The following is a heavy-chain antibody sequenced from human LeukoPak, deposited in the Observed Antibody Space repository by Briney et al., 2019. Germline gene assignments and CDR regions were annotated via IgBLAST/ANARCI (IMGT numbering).Heavy chain of an antibody. J-gene: IGHJ4*02. Sequence: GRSLRLSCAASGFTFSSYGMHWVRQAPGKGLEWVAVVWYDGSNKYYADSVKGRFTISRDNSKNTLYLQMNSLRAEDTAVYYCARDDYYGSDLDYWGQGTLVTVSS. D-gene: IGHD3-10*01. CDR2: VWYDGSNK. CDR3: ARDDYYGSDLDY. CDR1: GFTFSSYG. V-gene: IGHV3-33*01.